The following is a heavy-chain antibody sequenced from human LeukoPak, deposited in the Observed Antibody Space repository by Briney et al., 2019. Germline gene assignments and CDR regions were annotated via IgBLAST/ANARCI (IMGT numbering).Heavy chain of an antibody. CDR1: GFTVNSNY. D-gene: IGHD3-22*01. Sequence: GGSLRLSCAASGFTVNSNYMSWVRQAPGKGLEWVSTIYSGGSTYYTGSLKGRFTISRDNSKNTVYLQMNSLRAEDTAVYYCARGGYDSNGYYYYFDFWGQGTLVTVSS. J-gene: IGHJ4*02. V-gene: IGHV3-53*01. CDR2: IYSGGST. CDR3: ARGGYDSNGYYYYFDF.